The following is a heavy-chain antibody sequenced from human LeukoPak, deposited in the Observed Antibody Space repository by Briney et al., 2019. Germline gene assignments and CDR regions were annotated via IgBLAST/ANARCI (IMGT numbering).Heavy chain of an antibody. CDR1: GGSISSSSYY. CDR2: IYYGGSS. J-gene: IGHJ6*04. V-gene: IGHV4-39*07. D-gene: IGHD2-2*01. Sequence: SETLSLTCTVSGGSISSSSYYWGWIRQPPGKGLEWIGSIYYGGSSYYNPSLKSRVNISVDTSNNQFSLKVNSVTAADTAVYYCARDAGHQLSRRNYYAMDVWGKGTTVTVSS. CDR3: ARDAGHQLSRRNYYAMDV.